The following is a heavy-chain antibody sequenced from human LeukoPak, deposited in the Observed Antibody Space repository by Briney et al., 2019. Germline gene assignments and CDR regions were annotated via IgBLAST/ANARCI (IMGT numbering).Heavy chain of an antibody. CDR3: ARDGLGYSYGLFDY. V-gene: IGHV1-2*02. D-gene: IGHD5-18*01. Sequence: ASVKVSCKASGYTFTGYYMHWVRQAPGQALEWMGWINPNSGGTNYAQKFQGRVTMTRDTSISTAYMELSRLRSDDTAVYYCARDGLGYSYGLFDYWGQGTLVTVSS. CDR2: INPNSGGT. J-gene: IGHJ4*02. CDR1: GYTFTGYY.